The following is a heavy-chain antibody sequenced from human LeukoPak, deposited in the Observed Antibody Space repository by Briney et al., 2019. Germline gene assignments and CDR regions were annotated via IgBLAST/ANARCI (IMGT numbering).Heavy chain of an antibody. CDR1: GFTFSDHY. V-gene: IGHV3-72*01. Sequence: PGGSLRLSCAASGFTFSDHYMDWVRQAPGKGLEWVGRSSNKANSYTPQCAASVTGRFTISRDDSKNSLYLQMNSLKTEDTAVYYCVRERDYYGSGSEDYYFDYWGQGTLVTVSS. J-gene: IGHJ4*02. D-gene: IGHD3-10*01. CDR2: SSNKANSYTP. CDR3: VRERDYYGSGSEDYYFDY.